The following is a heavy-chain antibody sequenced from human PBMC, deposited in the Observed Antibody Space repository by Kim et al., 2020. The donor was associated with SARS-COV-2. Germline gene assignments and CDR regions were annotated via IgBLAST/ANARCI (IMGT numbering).Heavy chain of an antibody. Sequence: YADSVKGRFTISRDNSKNTLYLQMNSLRAEDTAVYYCAKVAVAGTGWFDPWGQGTLVTVSS. J-gene: IGHJ5*02. V-gene: IGHV3-30*02. CDR3: AKVAVAGTGWFDP. D-gene: IGHD6-19*01.